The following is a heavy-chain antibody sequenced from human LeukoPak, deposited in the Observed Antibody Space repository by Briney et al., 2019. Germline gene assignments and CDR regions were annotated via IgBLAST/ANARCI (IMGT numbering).Heavy chain of an antibody. CDR1: GFTFSTYG. CDR2: ARFDGGNR. J-gene: IGHJ4*02. D-gene: IGHD1-26*01. V-gene: IGHV3-30*02. CDR3: AKALGYEWASYYFDY. Sequence: GGSLRLSCAASGFTFSTYGMHWVRQAPGKGLEWVAFARFDGGNRYHADSVKGRFTISRDNSRNTLYLQMNSLRAEDTAVYYCAKALGYEWASYYFDYWGQGTLVTVSS.